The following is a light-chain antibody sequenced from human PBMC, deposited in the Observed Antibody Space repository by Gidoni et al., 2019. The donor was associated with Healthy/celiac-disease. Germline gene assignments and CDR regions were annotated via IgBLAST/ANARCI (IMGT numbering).Light chain of an antibody. J-gene: IGKJ2*03. V-gene: IGKV3-20*01. CDR3: QQYGSSPYS. CDR1: QSVSSSY. CDR2: GAS. Sequence: IVLTQSPGTLSWSPGERATLSCRASQSVSSSYVAWYQQKPGQAPRPLIYGASSRATGIPDRFSGSGSGTDFTLTISRLEPEDFAVYYCQQYGSSPYSFGQGTKLEIK.